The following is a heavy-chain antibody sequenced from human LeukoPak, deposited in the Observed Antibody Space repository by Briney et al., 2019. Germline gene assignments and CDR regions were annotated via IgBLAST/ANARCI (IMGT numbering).Heavy chain of an antibody. CDR2: IYYSGST. Sequence: SETLSLTCTVSGGSISSGGYYWSWIRQHPGKGLEWIGYIYYSGSTYYNPSLKSRVTISVDTSKNQFSLKLSSVTAADAAVYYCARDRGPYSGYDSYYFDYWGQGTLVTVSS. CDR3: ARDRGPYSGYDSYYFDY. CDR1: GGSISSGGYY. D-gene: IGHD5-12*01. V-gene: IGHV4-31*03. J-gene: IGHJ4*02.